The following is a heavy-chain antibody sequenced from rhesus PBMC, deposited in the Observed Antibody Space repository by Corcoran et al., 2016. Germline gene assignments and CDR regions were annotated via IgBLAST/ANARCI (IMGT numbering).Heavy chain of an antibody. CDR1: GYSISSGYG. V-gene: IGHV4-127*01. CDR3: AREGRIYSLFDY. CDR2: IYGGSGST. Sequence: QVQLQESGPGLVKPSETLSLTCAVSGYSISSGYGGGWIRQPPGKGLEWIGQIYGGSGSTYYNPSLKSRVTGSKDTSKNQFSLKLSSVTAADTAVYYCAREGRIYSLFDYWGQGVLVTVSS. J-gene: IGHJ4*01. D-gene: IGHD2-27*01.